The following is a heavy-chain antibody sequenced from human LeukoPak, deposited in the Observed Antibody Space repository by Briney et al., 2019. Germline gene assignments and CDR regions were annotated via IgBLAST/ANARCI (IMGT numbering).Heavy chain of an antibody. Sequence: SETLSLTCTVSGGSISSYYWSWIRQPPGKGLEWIGYIYYSGSTNYNPSLKSRVTISVDTSKNQFSLKLSSVTAADTAVYYCAREGITMIVGDAFDIWGQGTMVTVSS. CDR2: IYYSGST. CDR1: GGSISSYY. V-gene: IGHV4-59*12. D-gene: IGHD3-22*01. CDR3: AREGITMIVGDAFDI. J-gene: IGHJ3*02.